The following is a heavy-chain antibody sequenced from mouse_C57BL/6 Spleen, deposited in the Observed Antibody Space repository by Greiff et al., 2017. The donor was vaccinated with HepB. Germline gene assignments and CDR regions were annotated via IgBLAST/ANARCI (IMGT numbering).Heavy chain of an antibody. D-gene: IGHD2-5*01. CDR1: GFTFSDYY. Sequence: EVQRVESEGGLVQPGSSMKLSCTASGFTFSDYYMAWVRQVPEKGLEWVANINYDGSSTYYLDSLKSRFIISRDNAKNILYLQMSSLKSEDTATYYCARGGSNYEYYFDYWGQGTTLTVSS. CDR2: INYDGSST. V-gene: IGHV5-16*01. J-gene: IGHJ2*01. CDR3: ARGGSNYEYYFDY.